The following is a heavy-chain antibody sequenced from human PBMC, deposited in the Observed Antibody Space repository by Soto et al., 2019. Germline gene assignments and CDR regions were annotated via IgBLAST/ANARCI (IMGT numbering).Heavy chain of an antibody. D-gene: IGHD3-3*01. Sequence: KQSQTLSLTCAISGDSVSSNSAAWNWIRQSPSRGLEWLGRTYYRSKWYNDYAVSVKSRITINPDTSKNQFSLQLNSVTPEDTAVYYCARVKYYDFWSGYHDAFDIWGQGTMVTVSS. CDR2: TYYRSKWYN. V-gene: IGHV6-1*01. CDR3: ARVKYYDFWSGYHDAFDI. CDR1: GDSVSSNSAA. J-gene: IGHJ3*02.